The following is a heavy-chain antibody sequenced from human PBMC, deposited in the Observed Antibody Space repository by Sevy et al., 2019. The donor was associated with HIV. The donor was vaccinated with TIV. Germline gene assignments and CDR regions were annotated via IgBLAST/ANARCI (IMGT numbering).Heavy chain of an antibody. J-gene: IGHJ1*01. CDR3: ARDFQH. CDR1: GFTFSSYA. V-gene: IGHV3-30*04. CDR2: ISYDGSNK. Sequence: GGSLRLSCAASGFTFSSYAMHWVRQAPGKGLEWVAVISYDGSNKYYAHSVKGRFTISRDNSKNTLYLQMNSLRAEDTAVYYCARDFQHWGQGTLVTVSS.